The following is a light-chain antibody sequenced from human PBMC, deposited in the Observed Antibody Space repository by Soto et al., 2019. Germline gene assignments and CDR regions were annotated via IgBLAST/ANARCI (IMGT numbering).Light chain of an antibody. Sequence: EIVLTQSPGTLSLSAGERATLSCRASQSINNNYLAWYQQKPGQAPTVLIYGASSRAPGIPDRFSGSGSGTDFTLTISRLEPEDFAVYYCKPYDASPTFGQGTKVEIK. CDR1: QSINNNY. V-gene: IGKV3-20*01. CDR3: KPYDASPT. J-gene: IGKJ1*01. CDR2: GAS.